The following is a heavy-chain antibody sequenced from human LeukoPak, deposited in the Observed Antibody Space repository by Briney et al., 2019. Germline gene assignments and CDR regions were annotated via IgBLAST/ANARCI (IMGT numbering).Heavy chain of an antibody. CDR3: ASGSGYSYGLPFDY. V-gene: IGHV5-51*01. J-gene: IGHJ4*02. D-gene: IGHD5-18*01. CDR1: GYSFTSYW. Sequence: PGGSLRLSCKGSGYSFTSYWIGWVRQMPGKGLEWMGIIYPGDSDTRYSPSFQGQVTISADKSISTAYLQRSSLRASDTAMYYCASGSGYSYGLPFDYWGQGTLVTVSS. CDR2: IYPGDSDT.